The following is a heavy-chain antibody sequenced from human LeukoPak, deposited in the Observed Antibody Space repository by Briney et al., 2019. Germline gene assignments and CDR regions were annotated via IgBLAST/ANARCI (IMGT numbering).Heavy chain of an antibody. CDR1: GYTFTSYG. CDR3: ARDGRYYDFWSGYLAWEDPFDY. V-gene: IGHV1-18*01. Sequence: GASVKVSCKASGYTFTSYGISWVRQAPGQGLEWMGWISAYNGNTNYAQKLQGRVTMTTDTSTSTAYMELRSLRSDDTAVYYCARDGRYYDFWSGYLAWEDPFDYWGQGTLVTVSS. D-gene: IGHD3-3*01. CDR2: ISAYNGNT. J-gene: IGHJ4*02.